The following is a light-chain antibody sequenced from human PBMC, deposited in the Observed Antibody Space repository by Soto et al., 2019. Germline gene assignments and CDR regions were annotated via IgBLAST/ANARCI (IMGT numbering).Light chain of an antibody. V-gene: IGLV2-8*01. CDR3: SSYAGSNNWL. CDR1: SSDVGGYNY. J-gene: IGLJ3*02. CDR2: DVS. Sequence: QSALTQPPSASGSPGQSVTISCTGTSSDVGGYNYVSWYQQYPGKAPKLMIYDVSKRPSGVPDRFSGSKSGNTASLTVSGLQAEEDADYYCSSYAGSNNWLFGGGTKLTVL.